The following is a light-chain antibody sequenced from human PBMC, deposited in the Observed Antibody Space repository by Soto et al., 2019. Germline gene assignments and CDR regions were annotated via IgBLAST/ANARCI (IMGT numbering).Light chain of an antibody. Sequence: EIVLTQSPATLSLSPGERATLSCRASQSITNNYLAWYQQKPGQAPRLLISDASTGASGIPPRFSGSGSGTEFTLTIDRLQSADFAVYYCQQYDRWPVTFGGGTKVDIK. CDR2: DAS. J-gene: IGKJ4*01. CDR1: QSITNN. V-gene: IGKV3-15*01. CDR3: QQYDRWPVT.